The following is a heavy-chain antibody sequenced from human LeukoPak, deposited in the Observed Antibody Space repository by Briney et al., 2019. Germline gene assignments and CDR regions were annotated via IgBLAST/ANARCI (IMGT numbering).Heavy chain of an antibody. J-gene: IGHJ4*02. V-gene: IGHV3-74*01. CDR3: ARGGYSGSYYRFD. CDR1: EFIFTNYW. Sequence: GGSLILSCVSSEFIFTNYWMHWVRQVPGKGPVWVGRIDKEGSAAFYAESVKGRFTISRDNVKSTVYLQMNSLTAEDTAVYHCARGGYSGSYYRFDWGQGTLVTVSS. CDR2: IDKEGSAA. D-gene: IGHD1-26*01.